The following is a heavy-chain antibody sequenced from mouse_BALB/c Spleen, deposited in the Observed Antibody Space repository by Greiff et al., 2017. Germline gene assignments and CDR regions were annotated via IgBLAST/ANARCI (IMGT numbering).Heavy chain of an antibody. J-gene: IGHJ3*01. CDR3: ARERAGYFAY. CDR2: ISDGGSYT. CDR1: GFTFSDYY. Sequence: EVKVVESGGGLVKPGGSLKLSCAASGFTFSDYYMYWVRQTPEKRLEWVATISDGGSYTYYPDSVKGRFTISRDNAKNNLYLQMSSLKSEDTAMYYCARERAGYFAYWGQGTLVTDSA. V-gene: IGHV5-4*02. D-gene: IGHD2-2*01.